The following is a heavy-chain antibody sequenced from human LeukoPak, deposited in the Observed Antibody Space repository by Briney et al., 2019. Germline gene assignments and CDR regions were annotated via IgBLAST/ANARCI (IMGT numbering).Heavy chain of an antibody. D-gene: IGHD6-19*01. Sequence: SETLSLTCTVSGGSISSYYWSWIRQPPGKGLEWIGYIYYSGSTNYNPSLKSRVTISVDTSKNQFSLKLSSVTAADTAVYYCARAPREVAGALGYFQHRGQGTLVTVSS. CDR2: IYYSGST. J-gene: IGHJ1*01. CDR3: ARAPREVAGALGYFQH. CDR1: GGSISSYY. V-gene: IGHV4-59*01.